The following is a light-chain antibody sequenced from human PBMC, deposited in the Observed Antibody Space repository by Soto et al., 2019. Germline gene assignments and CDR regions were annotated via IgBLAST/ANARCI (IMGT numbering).Light chain of an antibody. CDR1: QSVNIY. Sequence: EIVLTQSPATLSFSPGERATLSCRASQSVNIYLAWYQQKPGQAPRLLIYDASNRATGIPARFSGSGSGTDFTLTISSLEPEDNAVYYCQQRSNWLVTFGGGSKVEI. CDR3: QQRSNWLVT. CDR2: DAS. V-gene: IGKV3-11*01. J-gene: IGKJ4*01.